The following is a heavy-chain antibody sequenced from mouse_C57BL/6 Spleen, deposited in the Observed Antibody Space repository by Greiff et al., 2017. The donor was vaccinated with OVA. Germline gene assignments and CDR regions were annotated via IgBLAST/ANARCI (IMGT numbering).Heavy chain of an antibody. V-gene: IGHV5-4*01. J-gene: IGHJ4*01. D-gene: IGHD6-1*01. CDR2: ISDGGSYT. Sequence: DVHLVESGGGLVKPGGSLKLSCAASGFTFSSYAMSWVRQTPEKRLEWVATISDGGSYTYYPDNVKGRFTISRDNAKNNLYLQMSHLKSEDTAMYYCARDREGAMDYWGQGTSVTVSS. CDR3: ARDREGAMDY. CDR1: GFTFSSYA.